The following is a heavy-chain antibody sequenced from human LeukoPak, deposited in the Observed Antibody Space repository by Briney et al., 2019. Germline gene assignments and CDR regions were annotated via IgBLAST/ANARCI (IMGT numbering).Heavy chain of an antibody. CDR2: IYYSGST. J-gene: IGHJ6*02. Sequence: SETLSLTCTVSGGSISSYYWGWIRQPPGKGLEWIGSIYYSGSTYYNPSLKSRVTISVDTSKNQFSLKLSSVTAADTAVYYCARSRRDIVVVPAASHYGMDVWGQGTTVTVSS. V-gene: IGHV4-39*01. D-gene: IGHD2-2*01. CDR3: ARSRRDIVVVPAASHYGMDV. CDR1: GGSISSYY.